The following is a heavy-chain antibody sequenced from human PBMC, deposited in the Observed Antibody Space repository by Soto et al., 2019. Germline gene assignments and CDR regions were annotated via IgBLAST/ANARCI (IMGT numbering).Heavy chain of an antibody. Sequence: QVQLVQSGAEVKKPGASVRVSCKTSGYTFTAYYLRWVRQAPGQGLEWVGWINPNTGATNYAQKFQGRVTVTRDTSISTAYMDLTSLRSDDTAVYYCARDRPNDYWGQGTLVTVSS. V-gene: IGHV1-2*02. CDR3: ARDRPNDY. CDR2: INPNTGAT. J-gene: IGHJ4*02. CDR1: GYTFTAYY.